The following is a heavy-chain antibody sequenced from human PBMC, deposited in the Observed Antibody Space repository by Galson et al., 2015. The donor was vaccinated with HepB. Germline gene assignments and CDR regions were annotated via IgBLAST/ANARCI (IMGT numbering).Heavy chain of an antibody. D-gene: IGHD4-17*01. CDR3: ARGDRGGD. CDR2: ISSAGGTK. CDR1: GFTFSTFG. Sequence: SLRLSCAASGFTFSTFGMQWVRQAPGKGPEWVSVISSAGGTKYYAESLRGQFTTSRDNAKDSLYLQMNSLRAEDTAVYYCARGDRGGDWGQGTLVTVSS. J-gene: IGHJ1*01. V-gene: IGHV3-30*03.